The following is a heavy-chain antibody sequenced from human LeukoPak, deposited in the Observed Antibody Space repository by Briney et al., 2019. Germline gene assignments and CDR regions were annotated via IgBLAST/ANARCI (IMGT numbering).Heavy chain of an antibody. Sequence: GGSLRLSCAASRFTFGIYSMNWVRQAPGKGLEWVSSISGSSSYIYYADSVKGRFTISRDSAKNSLYLQMNSLRADDTAVYYCARGGTVTGYFDYWGQGTLVTVSS. CDR1: RFTFGIYS. V-gene: IGHV3-21*01. D-gene: IGHD4-17*01. CDR2: ISGSSSYI. CDR3: ARGGTVTGYFDY. J-gene: IGHJ4*02.